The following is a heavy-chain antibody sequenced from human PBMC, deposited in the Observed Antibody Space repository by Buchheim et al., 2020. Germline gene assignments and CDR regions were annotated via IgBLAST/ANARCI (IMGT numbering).Heavy chain of an antibody. CDR3: GKSSEVPHGFYYYYGMDV. V-gene: IGHV3-23*01. Sequence: EVQLLESGGGLVQPGGSLRLSCAASGFTFSSYAMSWVRQAPGKGLEWVSAISGSGGSTYYADSVKGRFTISRDNSKNTLYLQMNSLRAEDTAVYYCGKSSEVPHGFYYYYGMDVWGQGTT. J-gene: IGHJ6*02. CDR2: ISGSGGST. D-gene: IGHD2-2*01. CDR1: GFTFSSYA.